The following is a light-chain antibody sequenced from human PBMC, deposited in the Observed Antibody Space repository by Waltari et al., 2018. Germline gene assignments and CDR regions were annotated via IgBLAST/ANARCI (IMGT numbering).Light chain of an antibody. CDR3: QQYRNLWT. J-gene: IGKJ1*01. CDR1: QSLSNW. V-gene: IGKV1-5*03. CDR2: KAT. Sequence: DIQMTQSRSTLSASVGERVTITCRASQSLSNWLAWYQQKPGKAPKVLIYKATTLESGVPSRFSGSGSGTEFTLTISILQPDDFATYYCQQYRNLWTFGQGTKVEIK.